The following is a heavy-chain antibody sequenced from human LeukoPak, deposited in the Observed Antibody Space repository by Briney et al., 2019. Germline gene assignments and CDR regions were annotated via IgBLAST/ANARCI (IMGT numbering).Heavy chain of an antibody. Sequence: PSETLSLTCTVPGGSISSYYWSWIRQPPGKGLEWIAYIHYTGSTNYNPSLKSRVTISVDTSKNQFSLKLSSVTAADTAVYYCARDKEVAGYCSGGTCPGAFDIWGQGTMVTVSS. CDR3: ARDKEVAGYCSGGTCPGAFDI. V-gene: IGHV4-59*01. CDR1: GGSISSYY. D-gene: IGHD2-15*01. CDR2: IHYTGST. J-gene: IGHJ3*02.